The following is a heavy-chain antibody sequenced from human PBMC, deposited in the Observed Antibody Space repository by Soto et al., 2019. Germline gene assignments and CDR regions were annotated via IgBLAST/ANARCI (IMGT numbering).Heavy chain of an antibody. J-gene: IGHJ5*02. D-gene: IGHD3-10*01. CDR3: ARASPGGGNWFAP. CDR2: IYHSGST. V-gene: IGHV4-30-2*01. Sequence: WTWIRQPPGKGLEWIGYIYHSGSTYYNPSLRSRVTISVETSKNQLSLMLNSVTAADTAIYYCARASPGGGNWFAPWGQGTLVTVSS.